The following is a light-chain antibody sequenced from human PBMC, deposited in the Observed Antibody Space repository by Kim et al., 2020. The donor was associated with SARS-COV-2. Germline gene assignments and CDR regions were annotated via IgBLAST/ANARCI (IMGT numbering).Light chain of an antibody. V-gene: IGLV2-11*01. CDR1: SSNVGDYNY. CDR3: CSYAGSYGVV. CDR2: DVS. Sequence: GQPVTISCTGTSSNVGDYNYVSWYQQHPGKAPKLMIYDVSKRPSGVPDRFSGSKSGNTASLTISGLQAEDEADYYCCSYAGSYGVVFGGGTQLTVL. J-gene: IGLJ2*01.